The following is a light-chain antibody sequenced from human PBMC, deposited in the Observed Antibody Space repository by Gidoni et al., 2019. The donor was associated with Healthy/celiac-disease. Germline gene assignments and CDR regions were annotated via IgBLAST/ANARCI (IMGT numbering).Light chain of an antibody. J-gene: IGKJ1*01. V-gene: IGKV4-1*01. CDR3: QQYYSTPQT. CDR1: QSVLYSSNNKNY. Sequence: DIVMTQSPVSLAVSLGERATINCKSSQSVLYSSNNKNYLAWYQQKPGQPPKLLIYWASTRESGVADRFSGSGSGTDFTLTISSLQAEDVAVYYCQQYYSTPQTFGQGTKVEIK. CDR2: WAS.